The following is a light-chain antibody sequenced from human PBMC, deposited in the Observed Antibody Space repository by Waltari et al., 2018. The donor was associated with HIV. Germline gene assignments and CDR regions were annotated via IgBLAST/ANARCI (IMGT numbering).Light chain of an antibody. CDR2: RNN. V-gene: IGLV1-47*01. Sequence: QSVLTQPPSASGTPGQAVTISSVGDSPNLGRNHVDWSQQLPGTAPKVLINRNNPRPSGVPDRFSGSKSGASAFLTISGLRSADEAVYFCATRDGSLKVFGGGTKLTVL. J-gene: IGLJ3*02. CDR3: ATRDGSLKV. CDR1: SPNLGRNH.